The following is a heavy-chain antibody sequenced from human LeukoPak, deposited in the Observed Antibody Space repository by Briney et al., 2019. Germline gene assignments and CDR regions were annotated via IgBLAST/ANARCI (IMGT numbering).Heavy chain of an antibody. D-gene: IGHD5-24*01. Sequence: GGSLRLSCEAAGFSFRDYPMGWVRRASGKRLEWVSGISAGADVIFYADPVKGRFTISRDNSKNTLFLQVNSLEAEDTAVYFCAKGRRATFRYDAFDIWGRGTMVTVSS. J-gene: IGHJ3*02. CDR1: GFSFRDYP. CDR2: ISAGADVI. CDR3: AKGRRATFRYDAFDI. V-gene: IGHV3-23*01.